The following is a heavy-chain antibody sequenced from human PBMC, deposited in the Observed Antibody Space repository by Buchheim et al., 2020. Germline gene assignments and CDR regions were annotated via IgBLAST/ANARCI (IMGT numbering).Heavy chain of an antibody. CDR1: GGSISSGDYY. V-gene: IGHV4-30-4*01. J-gene: IGHJ5*02. CDR2: IYHSGST. D-gene: IGHD3-22*01. CDR3: ARDHQYYDSSGYSRNWFDP. Sequence: QVQLQESGPGLVKPSQTLSLTCTVSGGSISSGDYYWSWIRQPPGKGLEWIGEIYHSGSTNYNPSLKSRVTISVDKSKNQFSLKLSSVTAADTAVYYCARDHQYYDSSGYSRNWFDPWGQGTL.